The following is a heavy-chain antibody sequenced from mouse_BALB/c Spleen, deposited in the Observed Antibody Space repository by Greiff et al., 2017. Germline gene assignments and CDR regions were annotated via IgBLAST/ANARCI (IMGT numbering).Heavy chain of an antibody. J-gene: IGHJ4*01. CDR3: ARDLGYDYYYAMDY. CDR2: IWAGGST. Sequence: QVHVKQSGPGLVAPSQSLSITCTVSGFSLTSYGVHWVRQPPGKGLEWLGVIWAGGSTNYNSALMSRLSISKDNSKSQVFLKMNSLQTDDTAMYYCARDLGYDYYYAMDYWGQGTSVTVSS. V-gene: IGHV2-9*02. D-gene: IGHD2-4*01. CDR1: GFSLTSYG.